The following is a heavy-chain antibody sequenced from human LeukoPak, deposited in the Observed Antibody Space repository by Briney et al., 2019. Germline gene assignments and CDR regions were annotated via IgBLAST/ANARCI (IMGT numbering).Heavy chain of an antibody. V-gene: IGHV3-30*02. CDR1: GFRLSTFC. CDR3: AKGSQWYEDY. CDR2: IQYDGTNK. Sequence: GSLRISRARSGFRLSTFCMHWVRQAPGKGLEWVAFIQYDGTNKYYGDSVKGRFTISRDNSRNTVYLQMNSLRAEDTAVYYCAKGSQWYEDYWGQGTLVTVSS. J-gene: IGHJ4*02. D-gene: IGHD2-15*01.